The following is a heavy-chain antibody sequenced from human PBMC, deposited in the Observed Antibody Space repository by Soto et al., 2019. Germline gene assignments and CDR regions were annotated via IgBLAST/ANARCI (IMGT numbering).Heavy chain of an antibody. V-gene: IGHV3-30*18. D-gene: IGHD3-9*01. J-gene: IGHJ4*02. Sequence: PGGSLRLSCAASGVTFSSYGMHWIRQAPGKGLEWVAVISYDGSNKYYADSVKGRFTISRDNSKSTLYLQMHSLRVEDTALYYCTKDSGYDSTDWGLGTLVTVSS. CDR2: ISYDGSNK. CDR1: GVTFSSYG. CDR3: TKDSGYDSTD.